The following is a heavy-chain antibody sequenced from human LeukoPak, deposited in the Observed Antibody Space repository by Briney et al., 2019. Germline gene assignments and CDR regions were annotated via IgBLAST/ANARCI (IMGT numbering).Heavy chain of an antibody. CDR3: ARPPGVGATSFDY. CDR1: GYSFSNYW. J-gene: IGHJ4*02. Sequence: GESLKISCKGSGYSFSNYWIAWVRRMPGKGLEWMGIILPADSDTRYSPSLQGQVTISVDKSINTAYLQWSSLKASDSAMYYCARPPGVGATSFDYWGQGTLVTVSS. V-gene: IGHV5-51*01. D-gene: IGHD1-26*01. CDR2: ILPADSDT.